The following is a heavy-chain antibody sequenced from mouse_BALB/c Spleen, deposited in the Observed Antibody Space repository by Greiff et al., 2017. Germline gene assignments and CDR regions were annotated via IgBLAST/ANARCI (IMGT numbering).Heavy chain of an antibody. CDR2: IWGGGST. V-gene: IGHV2-6-5*01. CDR3: AKRLYYRYDGGMFAY. Sequence: VQLKESGPGLVAPSQSLSITCTVSGFSLTDYGVSWIRQPPGKGLEWLGVIWGGGSTYYNSALKSRLSISKDNSKSQVFLKMNSLQTDDTAMYYCAKRLYYRYDGGMFAYWGQGTLVTVSA. D-gene: IGHD2-14*01. CDR1: GFSLTDYG. J-gene: IGHJ3*01.